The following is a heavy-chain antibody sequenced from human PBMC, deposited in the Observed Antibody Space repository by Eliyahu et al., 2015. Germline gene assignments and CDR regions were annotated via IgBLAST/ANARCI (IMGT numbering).Heavy chain of an antibody. Sequence: QVQLQQWGAGLLKPSETLSLTCAVYGGSFSGYYWSWIRQPPGKGLEWIGEINHSGSTNYNPSLKSRVTISVDTSKNQFSLKLSSVTAADTAVYYCARHRGILRKPERPPSNWFDPWGQGTLVTVSS. J-gene: IGHJ5*02. CDR2: INHSGST. CDR3: ARHRGILRKPERPPSNWFDP. CDR1: GGSFSGYY. V-gene: IGHV4-34*01. D-gene: IGHD1-26*01.